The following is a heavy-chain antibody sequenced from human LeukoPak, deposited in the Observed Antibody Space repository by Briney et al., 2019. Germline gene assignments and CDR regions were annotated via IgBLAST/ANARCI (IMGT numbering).Heavy chain of an antibody. CDR2: IKQDGSEK. J-gene: IGHJ4*02. CDR1: GFTFSSYW. Sequence: RGSLRLSCAASGFTFSSYWMSWVRQAPGKGLEWVANIKQDGSEKYYVDSVKGRFTISRDNAKNSLYLQMNSLRAEDTAVYYCARDLPPYSSGWYDYWGQGTLVTVSS. CDR3: ARDLPPYSSGWYDY. V-gene: IGHV3-7*01. D-gene: IGHD6-19*01.